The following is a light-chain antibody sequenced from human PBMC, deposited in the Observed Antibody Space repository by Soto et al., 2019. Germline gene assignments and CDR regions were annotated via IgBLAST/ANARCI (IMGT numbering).Light chain of an antibody. CDR3: QQYHDWGQ. Sequence: EIVMRQSPATLSVSAGERVTLSCRASQSVSVNLAWYQQQPGKAPRLLIYGASTRATGIPARFSGSGSGTEYTLTISSLQSEDFAVYYCQQYHDWGQFGQGTKVDIK. V-gene: IGKV3-15*01. J-gene: IGKJ1*01. CDR2: GAS. CDR1: QSVSVN.